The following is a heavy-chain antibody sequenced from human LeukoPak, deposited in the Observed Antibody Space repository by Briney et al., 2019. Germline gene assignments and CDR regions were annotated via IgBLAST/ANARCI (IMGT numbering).Heavy chain of an antibody. CDR2: INPSGGST. D-gene: IGHD2-15*01. V-gene: IGHV1-46*03. Sequence: ASVKVSCKASGYTFTGYYMHWVRQAPGQGLEWMGIINPSGGSTSYAQKFQGRVTMTRDTSTSTVYMELSSLRSEDTAVYYCARDPCSGGSCYSTSHFDYWGQGTLVTVSS. CDR1: GYTFTGYY. CDR3: ARDPCSGGSCYSTSHFDY. J-gene: IGHJ4*02.